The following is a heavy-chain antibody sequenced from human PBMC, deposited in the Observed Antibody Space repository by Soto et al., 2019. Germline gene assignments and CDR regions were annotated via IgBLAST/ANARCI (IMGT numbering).Heavy chain of an antibody. V-gene: IGHV2-5*02. J-gene: IGHJ3*02. CDR2: IYWDDDK. CDR3: AHSGDYRSGGSCYEAFAFDI. Sequence: SGPTLVNPTQTLTLTCTFSGFSLSTSGVGVGWIRQPPGKALEWLALIYWDDDKRYSPSLKSRLTITKDTSKNQVVLTMTNMEPVDTATYYCAHSGDYRSGGSCYEAFAFDIWGQGTMVT. D-gene: IGHD2-15*01. CDR1: GFSLSTSGVG.